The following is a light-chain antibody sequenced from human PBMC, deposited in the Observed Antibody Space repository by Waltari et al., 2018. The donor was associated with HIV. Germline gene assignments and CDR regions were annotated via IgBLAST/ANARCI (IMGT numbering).Light chain of an antibody. CDR2: DVN. J-gene: IGLJ1*01. CDR3: ASYTVNSTGV. V-gene: IGLV2-14*03. Sequence: QSALSQPASVSASPGQSVAISCPGSASDIGRSNSVSWYQQHPDKTPRLILFDVNNRPSGISDRFSGSKSGTTASLTISTVETDDEADYYCASYTVNSTGVFGSGTKLTVL. CDR1: ASDIGRSNS.